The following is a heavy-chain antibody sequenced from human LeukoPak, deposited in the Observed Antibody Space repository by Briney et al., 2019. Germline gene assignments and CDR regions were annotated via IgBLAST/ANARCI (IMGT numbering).Heavy chain of an antibody. CDR1: GFTFSRYW. V-gene: IGHV3-74*01. CDR2: INSDGSST. J-gene: IGHJ2*01. CDR3: VRGGEERWNWYFAL. Sequence: HTGGSLRLSCAASGFTFSRYWMHWVRQAPGKGLLWVSRINSDGSSTYYADSVKGRFAISRDNAKNTLYLQMNSLRAEDTAIYYCVRGGEERWNWYFALWGRGTLVTVSS. D-gene: IGHD4-23*01.